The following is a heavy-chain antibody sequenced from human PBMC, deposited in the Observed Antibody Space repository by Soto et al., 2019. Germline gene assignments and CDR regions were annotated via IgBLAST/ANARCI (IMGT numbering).Heavy chain of an antibody. CDR1: GDSISSSSYY. J-gene: IGHJ5*02. CDR2: IYYSGST. CDR3: ARLSFMTTVTTFAPNWFDP. D-gene: IGHD4-17*01. V-gene: IGHV4-39*01. Sequence: SETLSLTCTVSGDSISSSSYYWGWIRQPPGKGLEWIGSIYYSGSTYYNPSLKSRVTISVDTSKNQFSLKLSSVTAADTAVYYCARLSFMTTVTTFAPNWFDPWGQGHLVTVPQ.